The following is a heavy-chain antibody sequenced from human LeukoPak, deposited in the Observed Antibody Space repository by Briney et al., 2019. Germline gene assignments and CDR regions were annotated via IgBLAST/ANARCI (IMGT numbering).Heavy chain of an antibody. CDR1: GFTLSSYN. J-gene: IGHJ4*02. Sequence: SGGSLRLSCEASGFTLSSYNMNWVRQAPGKGLEWVSYISSSSSTIYYADSVKGRFTISRDNAKNSLYLQMNSLRDEDTAVYYCANHGGQDLDSGGRGTLAPVSS. D-gene: IGHD3-16*01. CDR3: ANHGGQDLDS. CDR2: ISSSSSTI. V-gene: IGHV3-48*02.